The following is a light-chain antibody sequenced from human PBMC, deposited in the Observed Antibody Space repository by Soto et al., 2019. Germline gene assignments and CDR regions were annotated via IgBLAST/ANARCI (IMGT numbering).Light chain of an antibody. CDR2: DAS. Sequence: DIQMPQSPYTLSASLGDRFTITCRASQSINRWLAWYQQTPGKAPKLIIYDASSLESGVPSRFSGSGSGTEFTLTISSLQPADFATYYCQQYSGYMWTFGQGTKVDI. CDR3: QQYSGYMWT. V-gene: IGKV1-5*01. CDR1: QSINRW. J-gene: IGKJ1*01.